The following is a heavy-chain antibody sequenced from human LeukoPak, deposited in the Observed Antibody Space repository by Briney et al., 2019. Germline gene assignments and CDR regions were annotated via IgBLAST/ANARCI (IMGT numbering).Heavy chain of an antibody. V-gene: IGHV1-3*04. CDR1: GYSFTSYN. CDR2: INTGSGNT. CDR3: ARESFGTSRPSGY. J-gene: IGHJ4*02. D-gene: IGHD1-7*01. Sequence: ASVKVSCKASGYSFTSYNIHWVRQAPGQRLEWMGWINTGSGNTKYSEKLQGRFSITRDTSATTAYMDLRSLRSEDTAVYYCARESFGTSRPSGYWGQGTLVTVSS.